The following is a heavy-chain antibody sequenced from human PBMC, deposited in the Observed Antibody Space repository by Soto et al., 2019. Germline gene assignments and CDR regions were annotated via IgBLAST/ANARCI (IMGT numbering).Heavy chain of an antibody. CDR1: GFTFDDYA. D-gene: IGHD4-17*01. Sequence: GGSLRLSCAASGFTFDDYAMHWVRQAPGKGLEWVSGISWNSGSIGYADSVKGRFTISRDNAKNSLYLQMNSLRAEDTALYYCAKDFAGDYLVGGAYMDVWGKGTTVTVSS. V-gene: IGHV3-9*01. CDR2: ISWNSGSI. J-gene: IGHJ6*03. CDR3: AKDFAGDYLVGGAYMDV.